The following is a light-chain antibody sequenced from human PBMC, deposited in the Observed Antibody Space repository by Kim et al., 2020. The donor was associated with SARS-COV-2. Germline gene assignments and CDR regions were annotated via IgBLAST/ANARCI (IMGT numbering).Light chain of an antibody. V-gene: IGKV3-20*01. CDR3: QQYNSSPYT. CDR1: QSTYIY. J-gene: IGKJ2*01. CDR2: GAT. Sequence: SLSPGETATLSCRASQSTYIYLAWYQQKPGQAPRLVVYGATSRATGIPDRFRGSGSGTDFTLTISRLDPEDFAMYYCQQYNSSPYTFGQGTKLEI.